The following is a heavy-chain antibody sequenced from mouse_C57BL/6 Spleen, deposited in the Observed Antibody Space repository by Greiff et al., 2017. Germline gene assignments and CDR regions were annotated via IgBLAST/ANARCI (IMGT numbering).Heavy chain of an antibody. D-gene: IGHD1-1*01. CDR2: ILPGGGST. CDR3: ARGNYGSRGY. CDR1: GYTFTGYW. J-gene: IGHJ2*01. V-gene: IGHV1-9*01. Sequence: QVQLQQSGAELMKPGASVKLSCKASGYTFTGYWIEWVQQRPGHGLEWIGEILPGGGSTNYNEKFKGKATFTADTSSNTAYMQLSSLTTEDSAIYCGARGNYGSRGYWGQGTTVTVSS.